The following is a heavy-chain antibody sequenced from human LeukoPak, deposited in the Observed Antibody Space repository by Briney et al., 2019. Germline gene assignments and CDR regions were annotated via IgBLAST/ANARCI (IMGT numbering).Heavy chain of an antibody. CDR1: GFTFSKHP. Sequence: GGSLRLSCVASGFTFSKHPMSWVRQAPGNGLELVSAINERGDITKYADSVMRRFTISRDNSKNTLYLLMNSLRAEDTAVSYCARGDDISPGRVLEYRGRGTLVTVSS. CDR3: ARGDDISPGRVLEY. CDR2: INERGDIT. J-gene: IGHJ4*02. V-gene: IGHV3-23*01. D-gene: IGHD3-9*01.